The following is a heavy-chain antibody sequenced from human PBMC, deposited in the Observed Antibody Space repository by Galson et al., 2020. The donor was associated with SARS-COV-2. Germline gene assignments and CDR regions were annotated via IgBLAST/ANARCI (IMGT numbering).Heavy chain of an antibody. CDR2: INTYGNST. D-gene: IGHD3-22*01. CDR3: VRHSSGDY. Sequence: GGSLRLSCAASGFSFSDYWMHWVRQAPGKGLVWVSRINTYGNSTNYADSVRGRFTVSRDNAKNMLYLQMNSLRAEDTAVYYSVRHSSGDYWGQGTLVTVSS. J-gene: IGHJ4*02. V-gene: IGHV3-74*01. CDR1: GFSFSDYW.